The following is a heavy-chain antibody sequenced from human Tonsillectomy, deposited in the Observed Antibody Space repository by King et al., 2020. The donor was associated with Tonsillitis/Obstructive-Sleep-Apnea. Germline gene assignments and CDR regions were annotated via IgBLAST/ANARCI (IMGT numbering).Heavy chain of an antibody. V-gene: IGHV3-48*01. Sequence: VQLVESGGGLVQPGGSLRLSCAASGFTVRTHGMNWVRQAPGKGLEWISYISSSSTSKYYADSVKGRFTISRDNAQNSLYLQMNSLRAEDTAVYYCASGGHGSGLFDCWGQGTLVTVSS. CDR2: ISSSSTSK. J-gene: IGHJ4*02. D-gene: IGHD2-15*01. CDR3: ASGGHGSGLFDC. CDR1: GFTVRTHG.